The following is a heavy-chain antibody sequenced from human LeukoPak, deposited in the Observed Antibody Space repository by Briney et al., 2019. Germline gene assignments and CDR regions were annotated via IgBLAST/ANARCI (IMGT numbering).Heavy chain of an antibody. Sequence: PGGSLRLSCAASGFTFSSYGMHWVRQAPGKGLEWVAFIRYDGSNKYYADSVKGRFTISRDNSKNTLYLQMNSLRVEDTAVYYCAKDQTPANLYYYYYMDVWGKGTTVTISS. CDR1: GFTFSSYG. V-gene: IGHV3-30*02. D-gene: IGHD2-15*01. CDR3: AKDQTPANLYYYYYMDV. CDR2: IRYDGSNK. J-gene: IGHJ6*03.